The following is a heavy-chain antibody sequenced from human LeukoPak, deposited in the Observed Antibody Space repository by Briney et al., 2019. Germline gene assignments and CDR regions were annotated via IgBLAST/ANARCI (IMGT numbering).Heavy chain of an antibody. D-gene: IGHD1-1*01. J-gene: IGHJ4*02. CDR2: IDTPGTTT. CDR3: ARDLSWNQIDY. V-gene: IGHV3-74*01. Sequence: GGSLRLSCAASGFTFNTHWMHWVRQAPGKGLVWVSRIDTPGTTTNYADSVKGRFIISRDNAKNTLYLQMSSLRAEDTAVYYCARDLSWNQIDYWGQGSLVTVSS. CDR1: GFTFNTHW.